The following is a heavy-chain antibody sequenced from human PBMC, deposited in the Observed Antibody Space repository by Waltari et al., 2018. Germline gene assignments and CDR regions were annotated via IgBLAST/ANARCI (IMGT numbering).Heavy chain of an antibody. CDR3: AKAWVYVQSRGGFDY. Sequence: VRLLGSGGGLVQPGVSLRTSCAASEFTFRRSALTCDPPAPGKGLEWVSVIYSGGSTYYADSVKGRFTISRDNSKNTLYLQMNSLRAEDTAVYYCAKAWVYVQSRGGFDYWGQGTLVTVSS. D-gene: IGHD3-16*01. J-gene: IGHJ4*02. V-gene: IGHV3-23*03. CDR2: IYSGGST. CDR1: EFTFRRSA.